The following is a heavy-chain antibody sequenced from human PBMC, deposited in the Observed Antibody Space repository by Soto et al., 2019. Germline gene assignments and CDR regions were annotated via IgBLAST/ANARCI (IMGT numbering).Heavy chain of an antibody. CDR2: IYYSGST. V-gene: IGHV4-39*01. CDR1: GGSISSSSYY. CDR3: ARSSPHSGYYAPCDY. J-gene: IGHJ4*02. Sequence: PSETLSLTCTVSGGSISSSSYYWGWIRQPPGKGLEWIASIYYSGSTYYNPSLKSRVTISVDTSKNQFSLKLSSVTAADTAVYYCARSSPHSGYYAPCDYWGQGTLVTVSS. D-gene: IGHD3-22*01.